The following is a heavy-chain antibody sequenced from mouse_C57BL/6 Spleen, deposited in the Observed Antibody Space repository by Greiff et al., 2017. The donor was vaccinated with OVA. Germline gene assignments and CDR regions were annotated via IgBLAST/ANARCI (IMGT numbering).Heavy chain of an antibody. V-gene: IGHV7-3*01. D-gene: IGHD1-1*01. J-gene: IGHJ2*01. Sequence: EVMLVESGGGLVQPGGSLSLSCAASGFTFTDYYMSWVRQPPGTALEWLGFIRNNANGYTTEYSASVKGRFTISRDNSQSILYRQMNALRAEDSANYYCARYYPSHCCGRSYFDEWSQGTTRTVTS. CDR3: ARYYPSHCCGRSYFDE. CDR2: IRNNANGYTT. CDR1: GFTFTDYY.